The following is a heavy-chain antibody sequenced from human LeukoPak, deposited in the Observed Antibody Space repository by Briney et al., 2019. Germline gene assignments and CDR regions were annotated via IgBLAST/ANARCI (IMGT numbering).Heavy chain of an antibody. D-gene: IGHD3-22*01. V-gene: IGHV1-2*02. CDR1: GYTFTGYY. CDR3: ARLASLYDSSGYYWGDY. Sequence: ASVKVSCKASGYTFTGYYMHWVRQAPGQGLKWMGWINPNSGGTNYAQKFQGRVTMTRDTSISTAYMELSRLRSDDTPVYYCARLASLYDSSGYYWGDYWGQGTLVTVSS. CDR2: INPNSGGT. J-gene: IGHJ4*02.